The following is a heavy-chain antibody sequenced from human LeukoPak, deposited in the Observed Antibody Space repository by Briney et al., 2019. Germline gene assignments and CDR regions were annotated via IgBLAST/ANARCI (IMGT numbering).Heavy chain of an antibody. CDR3: ARANLIWFGELLGNFDY. CDR2: INPNSGGT. Sequence: ASVKVSCKASGYTFTGYYMHWVRQAPGQGLEWMGWINPNSGGTNYAQKLQGRVTMTRDTSISTAYMELSRLRSDDTAVYYCARANLIWFGELLGNFDYWGQGTLVTVSS. D-gene: IGHD3-10*01. J-gene: IGHJ4*02. V-gene: IGHV1-2*02. CDR1: GYTFTGYY.